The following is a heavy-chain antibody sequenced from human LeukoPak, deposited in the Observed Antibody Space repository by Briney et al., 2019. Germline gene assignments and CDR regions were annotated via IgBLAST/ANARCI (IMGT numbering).Heavy chain of an antibody. CDR1: GGAFSSYA. CDR2: INAGNGNT. Sequence: ASVKVSCKTSGGAFSSYAITWVPQAPGQRLEWMGWINAGNGNTKYSQKFQGRVTITRDTSASTAYMELSSLRSEDTAVYYCARGVGATIDYWGQGTLVTVSS. J-gene: IGHJ4*02. D-gene: IGHD1-26*01. CDR3: ARGVGATIDY. V-gene: IGHV1-3*01.